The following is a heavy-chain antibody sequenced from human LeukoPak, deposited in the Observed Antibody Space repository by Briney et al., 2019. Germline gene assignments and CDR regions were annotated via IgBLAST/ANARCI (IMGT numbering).Heavy chain of an antibody. CDR1: GGSFSGSY. CDR2: MYYSGTT. J-gene: IGHJ4*02. CDR3: ARRPRYSSGWYGVGYFDY. V-gene: IGHV4-34*01. Sequence: SEALSLTCAVYGGSFSGSYWSWIRQPPGKGLEWIGSMYYSGTTYYNPSLKSRVTISIDTSKNQFSLKLSSVTAADTAVYYCARRPRYSSGWYGVGYFDYWGQGTLVTLSS. D-gene: IGHD6-19*01.